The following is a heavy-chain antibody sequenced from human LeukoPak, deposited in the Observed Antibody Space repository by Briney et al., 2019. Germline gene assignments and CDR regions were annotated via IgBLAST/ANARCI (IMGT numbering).Heavy chain of an antibody. CDR2: ISSSSSCI. CDR3: ATSSEESELQYFDY. D-gene: IGHD1-26*01. V-gene: IGHV3-21*01. Sequence: PGGSLRLSCAASGFTFSSYSMNWVRQAPGKGLEWVSSISSSSSCIYYADSVKGRFTISRDNAKNSLYLQMNSLRAEDTAVYYCATSSEESELQYFDYWGQGTLVTVSS. J-gene: IGHJ4*02. CDR1: GFTFSSYS.